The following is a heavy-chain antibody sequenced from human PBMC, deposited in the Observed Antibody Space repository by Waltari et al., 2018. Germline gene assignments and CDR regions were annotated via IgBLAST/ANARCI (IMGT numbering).Heavy chain of an antibody. CDR2: INHSGST. Sequence: QVQLQESAPGLVKPSETLSLTCTVPGGSISSYYWSWIRQPPGKGLEWIGEINHSGSTNYNPSLKSRVTISVDTSKNQFSLKLSSVTAADTAVYYCARGGGYRYYDGMDVWGQGTTVTVSS. CDR1: GGSISSYY. V-gene: IGHV4-34*01. CDR3: ARGGGYRYYDGMDV. J-gene: IGHJ6*02. D-gene: IGHD3-22*01.